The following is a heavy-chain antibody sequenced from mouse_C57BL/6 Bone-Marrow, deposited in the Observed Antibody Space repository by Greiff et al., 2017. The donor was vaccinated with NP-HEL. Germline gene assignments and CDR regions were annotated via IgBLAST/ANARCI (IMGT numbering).Heavy chain of an antibody. J-gene: IGHJ1*03. Sequence: QVQLQQPGAELVMPGASVKLSCKASGYTFTSYWMHWVKQRPGQGLEWIGEIDPSDSYTNYNQKFKGKSTLTVDQSSSTAYMQLSSLTSEDSAVYDCGRDGYYVWYLDVGGTGTAVTVSA. V-gene: IGHV1-69*01. CDR3: GRDGYYVWYLDV. CDR2: IDPSDSYT. CDR1: GYTFTSYW. D-gene: IGHD2-3*01.